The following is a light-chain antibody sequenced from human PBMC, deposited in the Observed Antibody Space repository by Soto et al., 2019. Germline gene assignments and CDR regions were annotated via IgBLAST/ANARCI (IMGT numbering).Light chain of an antibody. V-gene: IGKV3-11*01. CDR2: DAS. Sequence: LLSTQSPATMSVSPGETATISCRASENINTYLAWYQQKPGQAPKLLIYDASNRATGIPARFSASGSGTDFTLTISSLEPEDFAVYYCQQRNNWPLTFGGGTKVDIK. CDR3: QQRNNWPLT. CDR1: ENINTY. J-gene: IGKJ4*01.